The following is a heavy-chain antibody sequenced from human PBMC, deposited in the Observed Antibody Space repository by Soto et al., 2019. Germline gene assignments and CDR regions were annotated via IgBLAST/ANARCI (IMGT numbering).Heavy chain of an antibody. CDR1: GFTFSSYG. CDR2: IWYDGSNK. V-gene: IGHV3-33*06. D-gene: IGHD2-2*01. CDR3: AKWLTNRLFPGAGYYYYGMDV. J-gene: IGHJ6*02. Sequence: PGGSLRLSCAASGFTFSSYGMHWVRQAPGKGLEWVAVIWYDGSNKYYADSVKGRFTISRDNSKNTLYLQMNSLRAEDTAVYYCAKWLTNRLFPGAGYYYYGMDVWGQGTTVNVAS.